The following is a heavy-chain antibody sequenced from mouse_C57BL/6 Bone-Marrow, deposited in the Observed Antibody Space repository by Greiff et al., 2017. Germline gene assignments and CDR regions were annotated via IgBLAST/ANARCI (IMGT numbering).Heavy chain of an antibody. V-gene: IGHV1-50*01. CDR2: IDPSDSYT. CDR3: ARDYYGSSMFAY. CDR1: GYTFTSYW. D-gene: IGHD1-1*01. Sequence: VQLQQPGAELVKPGASVKLSCKASGYTFTSYWMPWVKQRPGQGLEWIGEIDPSDSYTNYNQKFKGKATMTVDTSSSTAYMQLSSLTSEDSAVYYCARDYYGSSMFAYWGQGTLVTVSA. J-gene: IGHJ3*01.